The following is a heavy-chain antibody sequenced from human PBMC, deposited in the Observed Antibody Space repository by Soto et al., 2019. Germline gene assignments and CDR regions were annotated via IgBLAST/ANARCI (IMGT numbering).Heavy chain of an antibody. V-gene: IGHV3-21*01. CDR1: GFTFSSYS. J-gene: IGHJ5*02. D-gene: IGHD2-15*01. Sequence: GGSLRLSCAASGFTFSSYSMNWVRQAPGKGLEWVSSISSSSSYIYYADSVKGRFTISRDNAKNSLYLQMNSLRAEDTAVYYCARVRRSPPLKYCSGGSCYYVRNWFDPWGQGTLVTVSS. CDR3: ARVRRSPPLKYCSGGSCYYVRNWFDP. CDR2: ISSSSSYI.